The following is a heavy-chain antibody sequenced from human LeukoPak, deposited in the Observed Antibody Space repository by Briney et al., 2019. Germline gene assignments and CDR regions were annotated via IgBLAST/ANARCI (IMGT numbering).Heavy chain of an antibody. Sequence: GGSLRLSCAASGFTFENYGMSWVRQAPGKGLEWVSGINWNGGSTGYGDSVKGRFTISRDNAKNSLYLQMNSLRGEDTALYYCARDGGSYSDYWGQGTLVTVSS. CDR1: GFTFENYG. CDR2: INWNGGST. CDR3: ARDGGSYSDY. J-gene: IGHJ4*02. D-gene: IGHD1-26*01. V-gene: IGHV3-20*04.